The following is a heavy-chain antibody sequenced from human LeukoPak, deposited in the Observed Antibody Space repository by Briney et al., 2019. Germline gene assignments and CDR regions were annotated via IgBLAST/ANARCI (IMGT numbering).Heavy chain of an antibody. J-gene: IGHJ4*02. D-gene: IGHD3-16*01. CDR2: IKEDESAK. Sequence: GGSLRLSCVASGFIFTDRWMSWVRQAPGKGLDWVANIKEDESAKFYADSVRGRFTISRDNAKNSVYLEMNNLRVEDTAVYYCARAVDVADYWGRGTLVTVSS. CDR3: ARAVDVADY. CDR1: GFIFTDRW. V-gene: IGHV3-7*01.